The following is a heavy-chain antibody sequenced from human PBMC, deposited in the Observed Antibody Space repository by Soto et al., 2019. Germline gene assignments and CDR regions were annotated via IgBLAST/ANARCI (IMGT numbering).Heavy chain of an antibody. V-gene: IGHV1-2*02. Sequence: HEHLVQSGAEVKRPGASLKVSCKASGYSFTGYYIHWVRQAPGQGLEWMGWINPDSGATNYAQNYKGRVTLTRVTSTSAASMDLTSLTSVDTAVYYCARGDYGTGGYPFPYFDYWGQGTLVIVSS. CDR3: ARGDYGTGGYPFPYFDY. D-gene: IGHD2-8*02. J-gene: IGHJ4*02. CDR2: INPDSGAT. CDR1: GYSFTGYY.